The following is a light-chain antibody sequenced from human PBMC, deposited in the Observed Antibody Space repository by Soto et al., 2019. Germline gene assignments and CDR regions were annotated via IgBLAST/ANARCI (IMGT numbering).Light chain of an antibody. CDR3: SSYTSSSRLV. CDR2: DVS. V-gene: IGLV2-14*03. Sequence: QSVLTQPASVSGSPGQSITISCTRTSSDVGGYNYVSWYQQHPGKGPKLIIYDVSNRPSGVSDRFSGSKSANTASLTISGLQAEDEADYYCSSYTSSSRLVFGGGTKLTVL. CDR1: SSDVGGYNY. J-gene: IGLJ2*01.